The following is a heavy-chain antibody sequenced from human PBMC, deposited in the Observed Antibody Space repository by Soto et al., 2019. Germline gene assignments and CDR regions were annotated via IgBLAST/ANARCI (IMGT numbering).Heavy chain of an antibody. J-gene: IGHJ6*02. D-gene: IGHD6-6*01. CDR2: IYYSGST. CDR1: GGSISSSSYY. Sequence: NPSETLSLTCTVSGGSISSSSYYWGWIRQPPGKGLEWIGSIYYSGSTYYDPSLKSRVTISVDTSKNQFSLKLSSVTAADTAVYYCARLVGRGRSFHAAALFYGMDVWGQGTTVTVSS. V-gene: IGHV4-39*01. CDR3: ARLVGRGRSFHAAALFYGMDV.